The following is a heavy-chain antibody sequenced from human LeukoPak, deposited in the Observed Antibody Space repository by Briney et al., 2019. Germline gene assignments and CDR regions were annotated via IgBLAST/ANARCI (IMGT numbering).Heavy chain of an antibody. CDR1: GFTFSSYG. D-gene: IGHD2-2*01. Sequence: GGSLRLSCAASGFTFSSYGMHWVRQAPGKGLEWVAVISYDGSNKYYADSVKGRSTISRDNSKNTLYLQMNSLRAEDTAVYYCAKDTVLRSTSPYGMDVWGQGTTVTVSS. V-gene: IGHV3-30*18. CDR3: AKDTVLRSTSPYGMDV. J-gene: IGHJ6*02. CDR2: ISYDGSNK.